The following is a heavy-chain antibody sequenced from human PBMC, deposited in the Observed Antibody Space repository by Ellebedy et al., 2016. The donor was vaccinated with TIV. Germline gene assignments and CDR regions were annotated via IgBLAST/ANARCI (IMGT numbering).Heavy chain of an antibody. CDR2: INAGNGNT. Sequence: DSVKVSCKASGGTFNSNAISWVRQAPGQRLEWMGWINAGNGNTKYSQKFQGRVTITRDTSASTAYMELSSLRSEDTAVYYCARDNRIQLWLGWFDLWGQGTLVTVSS. CDR1: GGTFNSNA. V-gene: IGHV1-3*01. CDR3: ARDNRIQLWLGWFDL. J-gene: IGHJ5*02. D-gene: IGHD5-18*01.